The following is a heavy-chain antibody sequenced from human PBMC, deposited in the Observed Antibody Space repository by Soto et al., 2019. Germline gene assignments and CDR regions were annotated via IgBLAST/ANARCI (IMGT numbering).Heavy chain of an antibody. D-gene: IGHD3-10*01. CDR1: GGSISSYY. CDR3: ARVWGGAFDI. J-gene: IGHJ3*02. V-gene: IGHV4-59*01. CDR2: IYYSGST. Sequence: QVQLQESGPGLVKPSETLSLTCTVSGGSISSYYCSWIRQPPGKGLEWIGYIYYSGSTNYNPSLKRRVTISVDTSKNQFSLKLSSVTAADTAVYYCARVWGGAFDIWGQGTMVTVSS.